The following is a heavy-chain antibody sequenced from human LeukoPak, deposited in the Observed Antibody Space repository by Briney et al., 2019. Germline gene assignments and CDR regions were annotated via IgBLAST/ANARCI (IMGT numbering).Heavy chain of an antibody. CDR3: ARDHAAAAGKTDAFDI. J-gene: IGHJ3*02. D-gene: IGHD6-13*01. V-gene: IGHV1-46*01. Sequence: VASVKVSCKASGYTFTSYYMHWVRQAPGQGLEWMGIINPSGGSTSYAQKFQGRVTMTRDTSTSTVYMELSSLRSEDTAVYYCARDHAAAAGKTDAFDIWGQGTMVTVSS. CDR1: GYTFTSYY. CDR2: INPSGGST.